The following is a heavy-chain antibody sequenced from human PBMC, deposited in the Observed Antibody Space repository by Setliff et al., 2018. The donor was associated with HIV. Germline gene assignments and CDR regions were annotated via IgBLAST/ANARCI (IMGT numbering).Heavy chain of an antibody. CDR2: TNPSGST. CDR3: ARGQDLGATWTGYYYYYMDV. CDR1: VGSFSGHY. Sequence: SETLSLTCAVYVGSFSGHYWIWIRQPPGKGLEWIGETNPSGSTKYNPSLKSRVTISVDRSKNQFSLKLTSVTAADTAVYYCARGQDLGATWTGYYYYYMDVWGKGTAVTVSS. J-gene: IGHJ6*03. D-gene: IGHD1-26*01. V-gene: IGHV4-34*01.